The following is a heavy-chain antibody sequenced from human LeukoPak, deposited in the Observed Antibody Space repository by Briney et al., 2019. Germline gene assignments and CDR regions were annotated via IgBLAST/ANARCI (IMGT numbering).Heavy chain of an antibody. D-gene: IGHD4-23*01. CDR1: GYTFTSYG. V-gene: IGHV1-18*01. Sequence: ASVKVSCKASGYTFTSYGISWVRQAPGQGLEWMGWISGYNGNTNYAQKLQGRVTMTTDTSTSTAYMELRSLRSDDTAVYYCARRFPDYGGNSDAFDIWGQGTMVTVSS. CDR3: ARRFPDYGGNSDAFDI. CDR2: ISGYNGNT. J-gene: IGHJ3*02.